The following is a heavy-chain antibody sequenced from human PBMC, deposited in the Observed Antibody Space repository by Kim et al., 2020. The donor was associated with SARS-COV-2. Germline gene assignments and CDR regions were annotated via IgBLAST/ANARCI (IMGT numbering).Heavy chain of an antibody. D-gene: IGHD2-21*01. CDR1: GFTVSSNY. Sequence: GGSLRLSCAASGFTVSSNYMTWVRQAPGKGLEWVSVIYSGGSTYYADSVKGRFTISRDNSKNTLYLQMNSLRAEDTAVYYCARDVDYYGMDVWGQVTTVPVSS. CDR2: IYSGGST. CDR3: ARDVDYYGMDV. J-gene: IGHJ6*02. V-gene: IGHV3-53*01.